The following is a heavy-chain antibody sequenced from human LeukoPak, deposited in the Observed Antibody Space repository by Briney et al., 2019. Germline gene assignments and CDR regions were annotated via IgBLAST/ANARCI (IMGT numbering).Heavy chain of an antibody. CDR2: ISYDGSNK. J-gene: IGHJ6*02. CDR1: GFTFSNYG. D-gene: IGHD3-22*01. V-gene: IGHV3-30*18. Sequence: PGGSLRLSCAASGFTFSNYGMHWVRQAPGKGLEWVAVISYDGSNKYYADSVKGRFTISRDNSKNTLYLQMNSLRAEDTAVYYCAKLDVLDSSGYLSETYYYYGMDVWGQGTTVTVSS. CDR3: AKLDVLDSSGYLSETYYYYGMDV.